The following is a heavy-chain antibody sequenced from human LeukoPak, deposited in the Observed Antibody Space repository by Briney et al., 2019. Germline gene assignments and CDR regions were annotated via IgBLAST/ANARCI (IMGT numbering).Heavy chain of an antibody. Sequence: GGSLRLSCAASGFTFSSYGMRWVRQAPGKGLEWVAFIRYDGSNKYYADSVKGRFTISRDNSKNTLYLQMNSLRAEDTAVYYCAKGVEYQLLYDDWGQGTLVTVSS. CDR3: AKGVEYQLLYDD. V-gene: IGHV3-30*02. J-gene: IGHJ4*02. CDR1: GFTFSSYG. D-gene: IGHD2-2*02. CDR2: IRYDGSNK.